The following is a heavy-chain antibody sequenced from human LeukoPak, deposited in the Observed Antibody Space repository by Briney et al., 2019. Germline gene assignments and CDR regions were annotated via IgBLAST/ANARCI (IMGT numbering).Heavy chain of an antibody. Sequence: PGGSLRLSCEVFDFTISNFWMTWVRQAPGKGLEWVANLKHDGNKINYADSVKGRFTISRDNAKNSLYLQMNSLRAEDTAVYYCARGVAAAGRGVYYGMDVWGQGTTVTVSS. CDR1: DFTISNFW. CDR2: LKHDGNKI. J-gene: IGHJ6*02. V-gene: IGHV3-7*01. CDR3: ARGVAAAGRGVYYGMDV. D-gene: IGHD6-13*01.